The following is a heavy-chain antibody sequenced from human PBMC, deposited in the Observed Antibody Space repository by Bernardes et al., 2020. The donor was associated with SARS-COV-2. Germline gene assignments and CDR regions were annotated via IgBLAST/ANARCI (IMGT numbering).Heavy chain of an antibody. CDR2: IKQDGSEK. Sequence: GGSLRLSCAASGFTFSSYWMSWVRQAPGKGLEWVANIKQDGSEKYYVDSVKGRFTISRDNAKNSLYLQMNSLRAEDTAVYYCARIGVVVVAATHFDYWGQGTLVTVSS. D-gene: IGHD2-15*01. J-gene: IGHJ4*02. V-gene: IGHV3-7*01. CDR3: ARIGVVVVAATHFDY. CDR1: GFTFSSYW.